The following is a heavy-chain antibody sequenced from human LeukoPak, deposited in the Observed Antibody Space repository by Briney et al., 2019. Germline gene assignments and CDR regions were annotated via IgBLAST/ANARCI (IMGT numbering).Heavy chain of an antibody. Sequence: SETLSLTCTVSGGSLTYYYWTWIRQSPGRRPEWIGYTYYSGSTHYNPSLESRVTISVDKSKNQFSLKLSSVTAADTAVYYCARLVVAAALSYFDYWGQGTLVTVSS. J-gene: IGHJ4*02. D-gene: IGHD2-15*01. CDR3: ARLVVAAALSYFDY. CDR1: GGSLTYYY. CDR2: TYYSGST. V-gene: IGHV4-59*12.